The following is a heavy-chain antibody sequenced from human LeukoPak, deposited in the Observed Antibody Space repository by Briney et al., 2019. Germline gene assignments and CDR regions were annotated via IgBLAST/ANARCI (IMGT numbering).Heavy chain of an antibody. Sequence: SGPALVKPTQTLTLTCTFSGFSLNTRAMCVSWIRQPPGKALEWLAFIDWNDDKYYSTSLKTRLTISKDTSKNRVVLTMTNMDPVDTATYYCASGLSWNFDYWGQGTLVTVSS. V-gene: IGHV2-70*01. CDR2: IDWNDDK. D-gene: IGHD2-15*01. J-gene: IGHJ4*02. CDR1: GFSLNTRAMC. CDR3: ASGLSWNFDY.